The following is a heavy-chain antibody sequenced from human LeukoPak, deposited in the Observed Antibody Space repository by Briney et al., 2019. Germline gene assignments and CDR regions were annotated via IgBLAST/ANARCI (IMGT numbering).Heavy chain of an antibody. Sequence: GGSLRLSCAASGFTFRNFGMHWVRQAPGKGLEWVAVIWYDGSEKYYADSVKGRFIISRDNSKNMLYLQTNSLRAEDTAVYYCVRDRNALQFLDFWGQGTVATVSS. CDR2: IWYDGSEK. V-gene: IGHV3-33*01. D-gene: IGHD3-3*01. CDR1: GFTFRNFG. J-gene: IGHJ4*02. CDR3: VRDRNALQFLDF.